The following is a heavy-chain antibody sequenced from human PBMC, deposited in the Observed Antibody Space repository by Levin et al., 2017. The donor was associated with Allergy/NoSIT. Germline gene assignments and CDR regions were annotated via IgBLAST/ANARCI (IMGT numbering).Heavy chain of an antibody. CDR3: ARDRDYYGDRDAFDI. Sequence: AASVKVSCKASGYTFTSYGISWVRQAPGQGLEWMGWISAYNGNTNYAQKLQGRVTMTTDTSTSTAYMELRSLRSDDTAVYYCARDRDYYGDRDAFDIWGQGTMVTVSS. V-gene: IGHV1-18*01. CDR1: GYTFTSYG. J-gene: IGHJ3*02. D-gene: IGHD4-17*01. CDR2: ISAYNGNT.